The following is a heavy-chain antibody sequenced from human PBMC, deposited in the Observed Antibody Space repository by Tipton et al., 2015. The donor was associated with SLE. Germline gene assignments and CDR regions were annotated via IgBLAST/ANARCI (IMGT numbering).Heavy chain of an antibody. V-gene: IGHV4-38-2*02. CDR1: GYSIGSGYY. CDR3: ARAGRAWNLFDY. CDR2: IYHSGST. D-gene: IGHD1-1*01. Sequence: TLSHTCTVSGYSIGSGYYWGWIRQPPGKGLEWIGSIYHSGSTYYNPSLKSRVTISVDTPKNQFSLKLSSVTAADTAVYYCARAGRAWNLFDYWGQGTLVTVSS. J-gene: IGHJ4*02.